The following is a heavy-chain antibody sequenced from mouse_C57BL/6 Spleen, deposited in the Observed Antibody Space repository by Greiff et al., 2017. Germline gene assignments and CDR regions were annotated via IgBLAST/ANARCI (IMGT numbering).Heavy chain of an antibody. CDR3: ARKVYGNYAMDY. D-gene: IGHD2-1*01. CDR1: GFTFSDYG. J-gene: IGHJ4*01. CDR2: ISSGSSTI. Sequence: DVKLVESGGGLVKPGGSLKLSCAASGFTFSDYGMHWVRQAPEKGLEWVAYISSGSSTIYYADTVKGRFTISRDNAKNTLFLQMTSLRSEDTAMYYCARKVYGNYAMDYWGQGTSVTVSS. V-gene: IGHV5-17*01.